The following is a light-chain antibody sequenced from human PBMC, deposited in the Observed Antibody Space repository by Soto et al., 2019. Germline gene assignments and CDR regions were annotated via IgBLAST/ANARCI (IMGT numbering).Light chain of an antibody. J-gene: IGLJ3*02. V-gene: IGLV7-46*01. Sequence: QAVVTQEPSLTVSPGGTVTLTCGSNTGAVTGGHYPYWFQRKPGQAPRTLIYDTSNKHSWTPARFSGSLPGGKAALTLSGAQPEDEAEYYCLLSHGRARVFGGGTKLTVL. CDR2: DTS. CDR3: LLSHGRARV. CDR1: TGAVTGGHY.